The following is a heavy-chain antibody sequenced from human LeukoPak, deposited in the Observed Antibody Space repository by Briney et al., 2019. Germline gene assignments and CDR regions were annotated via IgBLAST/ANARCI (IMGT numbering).Heavy chain of an antibody. V-gene: IGHV1-2*02. J-gene: IGHJ4*02. CDR2: INPNSGGT. Sequence: GASVKVSCKASGYAFTDFYIHWVQQAPGQGLEWMGWINPNSGGTTYAQKFQGRVTMTTDTSISTAYLELNGLRSDDTAVYYCARDLDYGSGSFSNWGQGAIVTVSS. D-gene: IGHD3-10*01. CDR1: GYAFTDFY. CDR3: ARDLDYGSGSFSN.